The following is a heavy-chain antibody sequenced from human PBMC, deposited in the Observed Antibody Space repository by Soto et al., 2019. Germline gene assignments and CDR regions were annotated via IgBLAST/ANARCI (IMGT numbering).Heavy chain of an antibody. J-gene: IGHJ5*02. Sequence: QVQLQESGPGLVKPSQTLSLTCTVSGGSISSGGYYWSWIRQHPGKCLEWIGYIYSSGSTYYIPSLKSRVTISVDSSKNQFSLKLSSVTAADTAVYYCARVVGINWFDPWGEGTLVTVSS. CDR1: GGSISSGGYY. V-gene: IGHV4-31*03. CDR2: IYSSGST. D-gene: IGHD2-2*01. CDR3: ARVVGINWFDP.